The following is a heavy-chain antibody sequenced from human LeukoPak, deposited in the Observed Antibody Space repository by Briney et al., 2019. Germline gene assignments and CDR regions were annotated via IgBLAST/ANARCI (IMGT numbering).Heavy chain of an antibody. CDR2: ISKNGGNT. V-gene: IGHV3-30*18. D-gene: IGHD3-10*01. J-gene: IGHJ4*02. CDR1: GLIFDSYG. CDR3: GKGRGGSSYVLWFVL. Sequence: TGGSLRLSCEVSGLIFDSYGIHWVRQAPGKGLEWVGVISKNGGNTYYGDSVKGRFTISRDNTNNTLSLQMNGLTTEGTGVYFRGKGRGGSSYVLWFVLGGRGTLVTVSS.